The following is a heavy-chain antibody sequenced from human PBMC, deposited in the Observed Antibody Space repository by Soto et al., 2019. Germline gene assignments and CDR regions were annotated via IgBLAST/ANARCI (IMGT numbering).Heavy chain of an antibody. D-gene: IGHD5-12*01. J-gene: IGHJ4*02. CDR1: VASIISSY. CDR2: VYHTGAT. Sequence: SETLSLTCTFSVASIISSYWSWIRQSPERGLEWIAYVYHTGATNYNPSLKSRVTISLDTSKGQFSLNLTSLTTADTAVYFCARGGNRYSNVASGVGGFDFWGQGSLVTVSS. V-gene: IGHV4-59*01. CDR3: ARGGNRYSNVASGVGGFDF.